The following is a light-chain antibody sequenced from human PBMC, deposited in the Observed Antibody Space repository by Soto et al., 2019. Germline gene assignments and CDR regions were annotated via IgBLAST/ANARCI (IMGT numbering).Light chain of an antibody. CDR2: DVR. CDR1: SSDVGGYNY. Sequence: QSALTQPASVSGSPGQSITISCTGISSDVGGYNYVSWYQQHPGKAPKLMIYDVRNRASGASNRFSGSKSGNTASLTISGLQAEDEADYYCTSYTSSSTLYVFGTGTQLTVL. CDR3: TSYTSSSTLYV. J-gene: IGLJ6*01. V-gene: IGLV2-14*01.